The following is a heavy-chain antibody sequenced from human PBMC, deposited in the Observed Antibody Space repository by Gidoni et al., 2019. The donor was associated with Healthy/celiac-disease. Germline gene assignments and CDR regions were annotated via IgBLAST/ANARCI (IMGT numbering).Heavy chain of an antibody. Sequence: QVQLVQSGAEVKKPGASVKVSCKASGYTFTSYDINWVRQATGQGLEWMGWMNPNSGNTGYAQKFQGRVTMTRNTSISTAYMELSSLRSEDTAVYYCARRIGESRPGIAAAGYYYYGMDVWGQGTTVTVSS. CDR1: GYTFTSYD. D-gene: IGHD6-13*01. J-gene: IGHJ6*02. CDR2: MNPNSGNT. V-gene: IGHV1-8*01. CDR3: ARRIGESRPGIAAAGYYYYGMDV.